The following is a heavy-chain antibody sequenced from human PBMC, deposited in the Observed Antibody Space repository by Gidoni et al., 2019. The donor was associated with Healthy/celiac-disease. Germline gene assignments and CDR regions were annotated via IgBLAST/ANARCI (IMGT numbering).Heavy chain of an antibody. J-gene: IGHJ4*02. CDR3: AREIRLWDTHTHDY. V-gene: IGHV3-30*03. Sequence: HVQLVESGGGVVQPGRSLRLPCASSGFTFRSYGMHWVRQAPGKGPEWVAVIAYDGSNKYYADSVKGRFTISRDNSKNTLYLQMNSLRAEDTAVYYCAREIRLWDTHTHDYWGQGTLVTVSS. D-gene: IGHD3-10*01. CDR2: IAYDGSNK. CDR1: GFTFRSYG.